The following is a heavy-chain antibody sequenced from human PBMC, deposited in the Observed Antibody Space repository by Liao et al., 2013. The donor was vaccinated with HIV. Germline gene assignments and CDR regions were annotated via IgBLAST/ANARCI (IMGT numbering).Heavy chain of an antibody. CDR2: INHSGST. D-gene: IGHD5-12*01. CDR3: ARVNVDIVAMGVDY. Sequence: QVQLQQWGAGLLKPSETLSLTCAVYGGSFSGYYWSWIRQPPGKGLEWIGEINHSGSTNYNPSLKSRVTISVDTSKNQFSLKLSSVTAADTAVYYCARVNVDIVAMGVDYWGPGEPWVTVSS. J-gene: IGHJ4*02. V-gene: IGHV4-34*01. CDR1: GGSFSGYY.